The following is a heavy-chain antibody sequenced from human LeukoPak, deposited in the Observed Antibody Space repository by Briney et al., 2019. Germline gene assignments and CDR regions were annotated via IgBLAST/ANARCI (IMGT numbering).Heavy chain of an antibody. CDR3: VRGGRGRDDYFDY. J-gene: IGHJ4*02. D-gene: IGHD3-10*01. V-gene: IGHV3-48*04. CDR1: GYTFPTYS. CDR2: INAGGENI. Sequence: GGSLRLSCAASGYTFPTYSLNWVRQSPGKGLEWISYINAGGENIHYADSVTGRFTISRDDAEKSVYLQMNSLRVEDTAVYYCVRGGRGRDDYFDYWGQGTQVTVSS.